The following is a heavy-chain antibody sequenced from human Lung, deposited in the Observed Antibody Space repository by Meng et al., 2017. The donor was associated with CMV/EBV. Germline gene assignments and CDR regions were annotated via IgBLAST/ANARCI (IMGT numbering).Heavy chain of an antibody. V-gene: IGHV3-30*03. Sequence: SGFIFSVYGMHWVRQAPGKGLEWVAIISFDGSYEYYADSVKGRFSISRDNSRDTLYLQMNSLIADDTAVYYCARSDGSGASYYSTFFDYWGQGTLVTVSS. J-gene: IGHJ4*02. D-gene: IGHD2-15*01. CDR1: GFIFSVYG. CDR3: ARSDGSGASYYSTFFDY. CDR2: ISFDGSYE.